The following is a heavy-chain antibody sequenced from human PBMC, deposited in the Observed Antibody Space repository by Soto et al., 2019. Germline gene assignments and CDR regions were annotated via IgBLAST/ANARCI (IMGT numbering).Heavy chain of an antibody. CDR2: VNGGNGNT. J-gene: IGHJ4*02. V-gene: IGHV1-3*01. Sequence: QVQLVQSGAEVKKPGASVKVSCKASEYTFTSYAMHWVRQAPGQSLEWMGWVNGGNGNTKYSQKFQDRVTMTRDTSASTAYMELSSLRSEDTAVYYCARGIAVAGNYWGQGTLVTVSS. D-gene: IGHD6-19*01. CDR1: EYTFTSYA. CDR3: ARGIAVAGNY.